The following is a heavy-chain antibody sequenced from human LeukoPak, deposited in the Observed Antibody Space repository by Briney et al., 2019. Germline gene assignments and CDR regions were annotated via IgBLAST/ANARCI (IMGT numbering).Heavy chain of an antibody. J-gene: IGHJ5*02. CDR2: ISYSRST. Sequence: ASETPSLTCTVSGGSISNYYWSWIRQPPGKGLEWIGYISYSRSTNYNPSLKSRVTISVDTSKNQFSLKLRSVTTTDTAVYYCARALLRPWFDPWGQGTLVTVSS. D-gene: IGHD3-16*01. CDR1: GGSISNYY. V-gene: IGHV4-59*01. CDR3: ARALLRPWFDP.